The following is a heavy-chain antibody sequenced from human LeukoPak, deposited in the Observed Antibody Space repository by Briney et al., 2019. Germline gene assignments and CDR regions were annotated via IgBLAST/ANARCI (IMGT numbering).Heavy chain of an antibody. D-gene: IGHD3-10*01. J-gene: IGHJ4*02. CDR2: ISAYSGNT. Sequence: ASVKVSCKASRYTFTSYGISWVRQAPGQGLEWMGWISAYSGNTNYAQKLQGRVTMTTDTSTSTAYMELRSLRSDDTAVYYCARESRGSGSYYLDYWGQGTLVTVSS. V-gene: IGHV1-18*01. CDR1: RYTFTSYG. CDR3: ARESRGSGSYYLDY.